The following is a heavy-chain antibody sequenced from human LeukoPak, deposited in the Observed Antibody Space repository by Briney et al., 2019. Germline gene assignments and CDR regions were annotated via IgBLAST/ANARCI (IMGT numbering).Heavy chain of an antibody. CDR3: AKDTEYDFWSGYYTPAFDY. V-gene: IGHV3-33*06. CDR2: IWYDGSNK. CDR1: GFTFSSYG. Sequence: GRSLRLSCAASGFTFSSYGIHWVRQAPGKGLEWVAVIWYDGSNKYYADSVKGRFTISRDNSKNTLYLQMNSLRAEDTAVYYCAKDTEYDFWSGYYTPAFDYWGQGTLVTVSS. D-gene: IGHD3-3*01. J-gene: IGHJ4*02.